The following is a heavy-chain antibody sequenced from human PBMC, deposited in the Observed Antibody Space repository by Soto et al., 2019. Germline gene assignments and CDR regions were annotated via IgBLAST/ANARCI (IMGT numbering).Heavy chain of an antibody. Sequence: ASVKVSCKASGGTFSSYAISWVRQAPGQGLEWMGGIIPIFGTANYAQKFQGRVTITADESTSTAYMELSSLRSDDTAVYYCARDRGIAVAGTYDYWGQGTLVTVSS. CDR2: IIPIFGTA. J-gene: IGHJ4*02. CDR1: GGTFSSYA. V-gene: IGHV1-69*13. CDR3: ARDRGIAVAGTYDY. D-gene: IGHD6-19*01.